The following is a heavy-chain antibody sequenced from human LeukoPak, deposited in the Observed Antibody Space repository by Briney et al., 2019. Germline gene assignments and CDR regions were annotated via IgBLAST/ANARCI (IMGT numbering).Heavy chain of an antibody. J-gene: IGHJ6*02. V-gene: IGHV3-11*01. CDR1: GFTFSDYY. CDR3: ARALTTYYYDSSGYSFGMDV. CDR2: ISSSGSTT. D-gene: IGHD3-22*01. Sequence: PGGSLRLSCAASGFTFSDYYMSWIRQAPGKGLEWVSYISSSGSTTYYADSVKGRFTISRDNSKNTLYLQMNSLRSEDTAVYYCARALTTYYYDSSGYSFGMDVWGQGTTVTVSS.